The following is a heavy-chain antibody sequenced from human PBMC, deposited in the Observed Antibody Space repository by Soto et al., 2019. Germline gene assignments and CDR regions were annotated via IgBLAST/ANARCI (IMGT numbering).Heavy chain of an antibody. D-gene: IGHD3-22*01. CDR1: GFTFSSYS. Sequence: PGGSLRRACGVSGFTFSSYSMNWLRQAPGEALEWVSSISSSSSYIYYADSVKGRFTISRDNANNSLYLQMNSLRAEDTAVYYCARDRRYYDSSGYYNNWFDPWGQGTLVTVSS. J-gene: IGHJ5*02. CDR2: ISSSSSYI. V-gene: IGHV3-21*01. CDR3: ARDRRYYDSSGYYNNWFDP.